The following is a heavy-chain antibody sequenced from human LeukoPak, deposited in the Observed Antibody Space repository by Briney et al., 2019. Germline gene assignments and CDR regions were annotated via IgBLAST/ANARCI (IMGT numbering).Heavy chain of an antibody. Sequence: GGSLRLSCTASGFAFGGYAMSWVRQAPGKGLEWVSSISGGSEDTYYAGSVKGRFTFSRDNSKSKLYLQMNSLRAEDTAVYYCARTIAQYSNSWLYFYYGLDVWGQGTTVTVS. V-gene: IGHV3-23*01. CDR3: ARTIAQYSNSWLYFYYGLDV. J-gene: IGHJ6*02. CDR1: GFAFGGYA. CDR2: ISGGSEDT. D-gene: IGHD6-13*01.